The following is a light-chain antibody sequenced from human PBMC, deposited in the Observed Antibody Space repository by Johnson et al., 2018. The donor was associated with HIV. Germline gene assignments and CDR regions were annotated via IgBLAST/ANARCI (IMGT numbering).Light chain of an antibody. CDR1: NSNIVNNY. V-gene: IGLV1-51*02. CDR3: GTWNSSLSAHNYV. CDR2: ENN. J-gene: IGLJ1*01. Sequence: QSVLTQPPSVSAAPGQKVTISCSGSNSNIVNNYVSWYQHLPGTTPKLLIYENNKRPSGIPDRFSGSKSGTSATLGITGLQPGDEAAYYCGTWNSSLSAHNYVFGTGTEVTVL.